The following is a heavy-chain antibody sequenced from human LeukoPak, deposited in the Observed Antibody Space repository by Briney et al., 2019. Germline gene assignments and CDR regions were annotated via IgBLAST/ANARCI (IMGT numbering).Heavy chain of an antibody. CDR2: IYYSGST. D-gene: IGHD4-17*01. V-gene: IGHV4-39*01. J-gene: IGHJ4*02. CDR3: ARKTTVTAIILD. CDR1: GGSISSSSYY. Sequence: SETLSLTCTVSGGSISSSSYYWGWIRQPPGKGLEWIGSIYYSGSTYYNPSLKSRVTISVDTSKNQFSLKLSSVTAADTAVYYCARKTTVTAIILDWGQGTLVTVSS.